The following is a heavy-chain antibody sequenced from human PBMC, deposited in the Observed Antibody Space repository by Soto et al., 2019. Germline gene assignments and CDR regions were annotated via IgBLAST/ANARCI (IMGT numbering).Heavy chain of an antibody. J-gene: IGHJ4*02. D-gene: IGHD3-16*01. CDR2: IFPGDSDT. CDR1: GYTFTNYW. V-gene: IGHV5-51*01. CDR3: VRPNFGALTHFDF. Sequence: PGESLKISCKAIGYTFTNYWIGWVRQTPGKGLEWMGIIFPGDSDTRYNPSFEGQVTVSADESISTAYLQWNTLKASDTAMYYCVRPNFGALTHFDFWGQGSLVPVSS.